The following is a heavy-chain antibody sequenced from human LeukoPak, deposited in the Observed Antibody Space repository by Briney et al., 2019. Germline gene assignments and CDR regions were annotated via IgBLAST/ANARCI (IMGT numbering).Heavy chain of an antibody. J-gene: IGHJ4*02. D-gene: IGHD6-19*01. CDR3: ARGLYSSGWIRD. Sequence: SETLSLTCAVYGGSFSGYYWSWIRQPPGKGLEGIGEINHSGSTNYNPSLKSRVTISVDTSKHEFSQKLSSVTAADTAVYYCARGLYSSGWIRDWGQGTLVTVSS. V-gene: IGHV4-34*01. CDR2: INHSGST. CDR1: GGSFSGYY.